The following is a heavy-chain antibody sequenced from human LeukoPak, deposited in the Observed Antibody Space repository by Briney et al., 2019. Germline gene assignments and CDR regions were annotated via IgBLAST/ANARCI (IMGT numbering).Heavy chain of an antibody. Sequence: GGSLRLSCVASGFTFNNFAMNWVRQTPGKGLEWVSLISGSGGSTYYADSVKGRFTVSRDNSKKTLYLQMNSLRAEDTAVYYCARAKSYSSSWYRDYYYYYMDVWGKGTTVTISS. CDR1: GFTFNNFA. V-gene: IGHV3-23*01. CDR3: ARAKSYSSSWYRDYYYYYMDV. CDR2: ISGSGGST. D-gene: IGHD6-13*01. J-gene: IGHJ6*03.